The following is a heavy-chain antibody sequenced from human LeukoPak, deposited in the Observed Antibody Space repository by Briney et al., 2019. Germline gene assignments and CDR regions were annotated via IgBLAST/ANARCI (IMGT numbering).Heavy chain of an antibody. CDR2: IYYSGST. CDR1: GGSLSSSSYY. CDR3: ARHGFRGYYDSSGSDY. D-gene: IGHD3-22*01. Sequence: PSETLSLTCSVSGGSLSSSSYYWGWIRQPPGKGPKWIGSIYYSGSTYYNPSLKSRVTISVDTSKNQFSLKLSSVTAADTAVYYCARHGFRGYYDSSGSDYWGQGTLVTVSS. V-gene: IGHV4-39*01. J-gene: IGHJ4*02.